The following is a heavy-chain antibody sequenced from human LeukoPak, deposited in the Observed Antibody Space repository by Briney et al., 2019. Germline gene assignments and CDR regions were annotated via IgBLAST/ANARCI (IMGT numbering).Heavy chain of an antibody. V-gene: IGHV3-21*01. CDR1: GFTFSSYS. CDR2: ISSSSSYI. CDR3: AKARRSRCSSTSCPFY. D-gene: IGHD2-2*01. Sequence: SGGSLRLSCAASGFTFSSYSMNWVRQAPGKGLEWVSSISSSSSYIYYADSVKGRFTISRDNAKNSLYLQMNSLRAEDTAVYYCAKARRSRCSSTSCPFYWGQGTLVTVSS. J-gene: IGHJ4*02.